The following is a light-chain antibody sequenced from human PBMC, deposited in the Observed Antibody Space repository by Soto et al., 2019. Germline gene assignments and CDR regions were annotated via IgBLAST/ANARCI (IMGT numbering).Light chain of an antibody. J-gene: IGKJ1*01. Sequence: EIVMTQSAATVSVSPGERATLSCRASQSVSSNLAWYQQKPGQAPSLLIYGASTRATGTPARFSGSGSGTEFTLTISSLQSEDFATYYCQQSYSTPWTFGQGTKVDIK. CDR1: QSVSSN. V-gene: IGKV3-15*01. CDR2: GAS. CDR3: QQSYSTPWT.